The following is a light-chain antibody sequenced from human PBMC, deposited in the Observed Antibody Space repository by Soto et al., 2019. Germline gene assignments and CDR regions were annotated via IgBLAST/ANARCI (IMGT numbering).Light chain of an antibody. CDR1: QSISAW. V-gene: IGKV1-5*03. J-gene: IGKJ5*01. CDR3: QQYHSYPLT. Sequence: DIQMTQSPSTLSASVGERVTITCRASQSISAWLAWYQQKPGKAPKLLIYKASNVESGVPSRFSGSGSWTEFTLTISSLQPDDFEAYYCQQYHSYPLTFGQGTRLEIK. CDR2: KAS.